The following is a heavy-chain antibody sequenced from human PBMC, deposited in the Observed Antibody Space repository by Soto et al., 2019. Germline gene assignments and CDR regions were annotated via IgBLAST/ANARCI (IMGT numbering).Heavy chain of an antibody. CDR1: GFTFSSYA. J-gene: IGHJ3*02. V-gene: IGHV3-64*01. Sequence: GGSLRLSCAASGFTFSSYAMHWVRQAPGKGLEYVSAISSNGGSTYYANSVKCRFTISRDNSKNTLYLQMGSLRAEDMAVYYCARDRRYFDWSMAFDIWGQGTMVTVSS. CDR2: ISSNGGST. CDR3: ARDRRYFDWSMAFDI. D-gene: IGHD3-9*01.